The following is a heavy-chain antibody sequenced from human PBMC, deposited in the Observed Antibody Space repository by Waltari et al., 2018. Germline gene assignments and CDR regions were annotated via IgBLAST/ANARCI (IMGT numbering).Heavy chain of an antibody. CDR2: IIPILCTA. J-gene: IGHJ4*02. CDR1: GGTFSSYA. V-gene: IGHV1-69*01. CDR3: ARAEEWDTMVRGVIPFDY. D-gene: IGHD3-10*01. Sequence: QVQLVQSGAEVKKPGSSVKVSCKASGGTFSSYAMSWVRQAPGQGLEWMGGIIPILCTANYAQKFQGRFTSTADESTSTAYMELSSLRSEDTAVYYCARAEEWDTMVRGVIPFDYWGQGTLVTVSS.